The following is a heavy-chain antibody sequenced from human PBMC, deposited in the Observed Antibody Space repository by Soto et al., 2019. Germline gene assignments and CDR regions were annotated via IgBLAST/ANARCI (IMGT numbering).Heavy chain of an antibody. CDR1: GGTFTNSA. CDR2: IIPLFGRA. CDR3: APKVRYFDWVFDS. V-gene: IGHV1-69*13. J-gene: IGHJ4*02. Sequence: SVKVSCKASGGTFTNSAVVWVRQTPAQGLEWMGGIIPLFGRANYAQKFQGRVTITADESTTTAYMEVSSLRSEDTAVYYCAPKVRYFDWVFDSWGQGTLVTAPQ. D-gene: IGHD3-9*01.